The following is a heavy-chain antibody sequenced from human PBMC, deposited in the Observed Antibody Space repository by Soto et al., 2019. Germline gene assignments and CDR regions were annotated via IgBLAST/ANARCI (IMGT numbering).Heavy chain of an antibody. Sequence: ASVKVFWKASGYRFTSYARHWVRQAPGQRLEWMGWINAGNGNTKYSQKFQGRVTITRDTSASTAYMELSSLRSEDTAVYYCARDQEQQWLIYYFDYWGQGTLVTVSS. J-gene: IGHJ4*02. V-gene: IGHV1-3*01. CDR2: INAGNGNT. D-gene: IGHD6-19*01. CDR3: ARDQEQQWLIYYFDY. CDR1: GYRFTSYA.